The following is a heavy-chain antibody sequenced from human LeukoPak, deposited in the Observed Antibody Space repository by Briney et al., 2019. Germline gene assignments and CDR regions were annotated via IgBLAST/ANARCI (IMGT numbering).Heavy chain of an antibody. CDR1: GFTFSSYG. V-gene: IGHV3-30*02. J-gene: IGHJ6*02. CDR2: IRYDGSNK. D-gene: IGHD2-21*02. CDR3: ARKNCGGDCYAGIYYYGMDV. Sequence: GGSLRLSCAASGFTFSSYGMHWVRQAPGKGLEWVAFIRYDGSNKYYADSVKGRFTISRDNSKNTLYLQMNSLRAEDTAVYYCARKNCGGDCYAGIYYYGMDVWGQGTRSPSP.